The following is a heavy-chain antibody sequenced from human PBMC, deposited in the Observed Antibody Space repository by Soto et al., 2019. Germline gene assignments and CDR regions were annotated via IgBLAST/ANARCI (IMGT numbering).Heavy chain of an antibody. CDR3: TRDSGVYVRYYNYGMDV. CDR1: GFTFGDYI. D-gene: IGHD2-15*01. CDR2: IRSKAYGERT. V-gene: IGHV3-49*04. Sequence: GSLRLSCRASGFTFGDYIMSWVRQAPGKGREWVGFIRSKAYGERTEYAAAVRGRFTISRDDSGGIAYLQMNGLKTEDTAVYYCTRDSGVYVRYYNYGMDVWGQGTTVTVSS. J-gene: IGHJ6*02.